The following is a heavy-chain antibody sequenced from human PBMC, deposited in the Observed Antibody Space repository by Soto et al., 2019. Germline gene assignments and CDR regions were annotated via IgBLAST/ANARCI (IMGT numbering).Heavy chain of an antibody. CDR1: GGSISSSNW. J-gene: IGHJ5*02. CDR2: IYHSGST. V-gene: IGHV4-4*02. CDR3: ARVSEQWLVSLARWFEP. Sequence: PSETLSLTCAVAGGSISSSNWWSWVRQPPGKGLEWIGEIYHSGSTNYNPSLKSRVTISVDKSKNQFSLKLSSVTAADTAVYYCARVSEQWLVSLARWFEPWGQGTLVTVSS. D-gene: IGHD6-19*01.